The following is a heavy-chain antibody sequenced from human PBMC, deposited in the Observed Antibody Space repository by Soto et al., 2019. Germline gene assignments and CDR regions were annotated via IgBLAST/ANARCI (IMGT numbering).Heavy chain of an antibody. CDR2: IYYSGST. CDR1: GGSISSGDYY. Sequence: SETLSLTCTVSGGSISSGDYYWSWIRQPPGKGLEWIGYIYYSGSTYYNPSLKSRVTISVDTSKNQFSLKLSSVTAADTAVYYCARDQARRYGMDVWGQGTTVTVSS. J-gene: IGHJ6*02. CDR3: ARDQARRYGMDV. V-gene: IGHV4-30-4*01.